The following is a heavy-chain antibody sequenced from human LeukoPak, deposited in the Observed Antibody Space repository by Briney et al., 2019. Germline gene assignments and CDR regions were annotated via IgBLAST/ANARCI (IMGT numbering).Heavy chain of an antibody. V-gene: IGHV4-39*07. CDR3: ASWALGHYYDSSGSGDFQH. D-gene: IGHD3-22*01. CDR2: IYYSGST. J-gene: IGHJ1*01. CDR1: GGSISSSSYY. Sequence: SETLSLTCTVSGGSISSSSYYWGWIRQPPGNGLEWIGSIYYSGSTYYNPSLKSRVTISVDTSKNQFSLKLSSVTAADTAVYYCASWALGHYYDSSGSGDFQHWGQGTLVTVSS.